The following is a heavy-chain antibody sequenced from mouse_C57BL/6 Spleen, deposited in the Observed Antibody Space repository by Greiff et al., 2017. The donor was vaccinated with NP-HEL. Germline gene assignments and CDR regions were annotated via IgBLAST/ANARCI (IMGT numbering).Heavy chain of an antibody. CDR1: GFTFSSYG. CDR3: ASGYYGSSYYYAMDY. V-gene: IGHV5-6*01. D-gene: IGHD1-1*01. CDR2: ISSGGSYT. Sequence: EVQVVESGGDLVKPGGSLKLSCAASGFTFSSYGMSWVRQTPDKRLEWVAPISSGGSYTSYPDSVKGRFTISRDNAKNTLYLQMSSLKSEDTAMYYCASGYYGSSYYYAMDYWGQGTSVTVSS. J-gene: IGHJ4*01.